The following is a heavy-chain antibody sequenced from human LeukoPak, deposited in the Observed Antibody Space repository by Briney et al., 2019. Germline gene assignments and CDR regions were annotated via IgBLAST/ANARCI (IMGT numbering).Heavy chain of an antibody. J-gene: IGHJ5*02. V-gene: IGHV3-20*04. D-gene: IGHD3-16*01. Sequence: GGSLRLSCAASGFTFDGYGMSWVRQAPGKGLEWVSGINWNGDNTGYADSVKGRFTISRDNSKNTLYLQMNSLRAEDTAVYYCAKDDNYIRFLSWGQGTLVTVSS. CDR3: AKDDNYIRFLS. CDR1: GFTFDGYG. CDR2: INWNGDNT.